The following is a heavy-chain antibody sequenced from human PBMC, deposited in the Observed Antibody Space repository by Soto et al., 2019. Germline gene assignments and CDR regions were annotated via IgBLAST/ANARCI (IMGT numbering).Heavy chain of an antibody. CDR3: AAAVTMSYNKAPYAFEM. CDR2: ILVASGGT. D-gene: IGHD1-26*01. CDR1: GFTFGNSA. J-gene: IGHJ3*02. V-gene: IGHV1-58*01. Sequence: QMQLVQSGPEVKKPGTSVRVSCKASGFTFGNSAVHWVRQARGQRLEWMGWILVASGGTNYAENFEERVTIARDMSTSTAYMELSSLRSEDTAVYFCAAAVTMSYNKAPYAFEMWGQGTLVTVSS.